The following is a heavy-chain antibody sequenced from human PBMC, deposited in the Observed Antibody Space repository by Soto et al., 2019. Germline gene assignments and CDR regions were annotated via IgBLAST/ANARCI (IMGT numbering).Heavy chain of an antibody. CDR1: GGSFSGYY. CDR3: ARGTSYFDY. CDR2: INHSGST. Sequence: SETLSLTCAVYGGSFSGYYWSWIRQPPGKGLEWIGEINHSGSTNYNPSLKSRVTISVDTSKNQFSLKLSSVTAADTAVYYCARGTSYFDYWGQGTLVTVSS. J-gene: IGHJ4*02. V-gene: IGHV4-34*01.